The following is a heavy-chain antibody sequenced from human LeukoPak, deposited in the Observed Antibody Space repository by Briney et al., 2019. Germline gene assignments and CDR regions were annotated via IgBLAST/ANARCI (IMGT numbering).Heavy chain of an antibody. CDR2: ISGRGGST. CDR1: GFTFSSSA. CDR3: ARVGFRTYYYDSSGYYYGFGAFDI. V-gene: IGHV3-23*01. J-gene: IGHJ3*02. D-gene: IGHD3-22*01. Sequence: QAGGSLRLSCVASGFTFSSSAMNWVRQAPGKGLEWVSSISGRGGSTYYADSVKGRFTISRDNAKNSLYLQMNTLRAEDTAVYYCARVGFRTYYYDSSGYYYGFGAFDIWGQGTMVTVSS.